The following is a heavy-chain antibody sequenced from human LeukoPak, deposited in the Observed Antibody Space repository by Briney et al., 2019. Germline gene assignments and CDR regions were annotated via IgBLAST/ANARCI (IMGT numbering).Heavy chain of an antibody. J-gene: IGHJ5*01. CDR1: GGTFSSYA. V-gene: IGHV1-69*05. D-gene: IGHD5-18*01. Sequence: ASVKVSCKASGGTFSSYAISWVRQAPGQGLEWMGGIIPIFGTANYAQKFQGRVTITTDESTSTAYMELSSLRSEDTAVYYCATLDTAMVGWFDSWGQGTLVTVSS. CDR2: IIPIFGTA. CDR3: ATLDTAMVGWFDS.